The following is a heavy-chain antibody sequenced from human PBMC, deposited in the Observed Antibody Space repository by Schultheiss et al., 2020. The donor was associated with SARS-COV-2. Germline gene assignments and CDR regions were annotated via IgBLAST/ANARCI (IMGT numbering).Heavy chain of an antibody. J-gene: IGHJ3*02. CDR1: GFTFSSYG. V-gene: IGHV3-30*02. CDR3: AKVSGSYYGGNDAFDI. CDR2: IWYDGSNK. D-gene: IGHD1-26*01. Sequence: GGSLRLSCAASGFTFSSYGMHWVRQAPGKGLEWVAVIWYDGSNKYYADSVKGRFTISRDNSKNTLYLQMNSLRAEDTAVYYCAKVSGSYYGGNDAFDIWGQGTMVTVSS.